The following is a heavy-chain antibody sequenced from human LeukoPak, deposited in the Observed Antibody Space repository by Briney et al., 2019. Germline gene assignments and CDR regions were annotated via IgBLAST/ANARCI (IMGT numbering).Heavy chain of an antibody. CDR1: GGSFSGYY. D-gene: IGHD3-10*01. V-gene: IGHV4-34*01. CDR2: INHSGST. J-gene: IGHJ6*04. Sequence: SGTLSLTCAVYGGSFSGYYWSWLRQPPGKGLEWIGEINHSGSTNYNPSLKSRVTISVDTSKNQFSLKLSSVTAADTAVYYCARARSGYYYYYYGMDVWGKGTTVTVSS. CDR3: ARARSGYYYYYYGMDV.